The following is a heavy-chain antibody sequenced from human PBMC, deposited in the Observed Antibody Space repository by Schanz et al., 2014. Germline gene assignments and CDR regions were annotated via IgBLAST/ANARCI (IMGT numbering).Heavy chain of an antibody. CDR3: ARGYGDSPTDF. D-gene: IGHD4-17*01. V-gene: IGHV1-69*04. CDR1: GGTFSSYT. J-gene: IGHJ4*02. CDR2: IIPTLGIA. Sequence: QVQLVQSGAEVKKPGSSVKVSCKASGGTFSSYTISWVRQAPGQELEWMGRIIPTLGIANYAQKFQGRVTITADRSTSTAYMELSSLRAEDTAVYYCARGYGDSPTDFWGQGTLVTVSS.